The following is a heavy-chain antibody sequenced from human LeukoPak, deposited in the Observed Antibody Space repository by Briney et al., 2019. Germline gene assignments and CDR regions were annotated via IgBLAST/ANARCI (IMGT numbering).Heavy chain of an antibody. CDR1: GFTFSSYW. CDR2: IKSKTDGETT. Sequence: PGGSVRLSCAASGFTFSSYWMSWVRQAPGKGLEWVGRIKSKTDGETTDYAAPVKGRFTISRDDSKNTLYLQMNSLKTEDTAVYYCTTEPPWDVWGQGTTVTVSS. CDR3: TTEPPWDV. V-gene: IGHV3-15*01. J-gene: IGHJ6*02.